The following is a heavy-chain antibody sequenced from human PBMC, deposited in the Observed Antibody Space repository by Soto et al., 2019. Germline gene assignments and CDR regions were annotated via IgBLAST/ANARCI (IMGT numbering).Heavy chain of an antibody. D-gene: IGHD6-13*01. Sequence: ASVKVSCKASGYTFTTYGISWVRQAPGQGLEWMGWISAYNGNTNYAQKVQGRVTMTTDTSTSTAYMELRSLRADDTAVYDCARDYSSRWYRWFNPWGQGTLVTVSS. J-gene: IGHJ5*02. V-gene: IGHV1-18*01. CDR3: ARDYSSRWYRWFNP. CDR1: GYTFTTYG. CDR2: ISAYNGNT.